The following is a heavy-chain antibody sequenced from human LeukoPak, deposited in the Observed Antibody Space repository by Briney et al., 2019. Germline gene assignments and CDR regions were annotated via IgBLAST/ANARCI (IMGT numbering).Heavy chain of an antibody. Sequence: PGGSLRLSCAASGFTFSSYPMHWVRQPPGKGLEWVAVTSHDGATKYYADSVKGRFTISKDDSKNTLYLQMNSLRVEDTAVYYCARDDPGGIDYWGQGTLVTVSS. D-gene: IGHD1-1*01. CDR1: GFTFSSYP. J-gene: IGHJ4*02. V-gene: IGHV3-30-3*01. CDR2: TSHDGATK. CDR3: ARDDPGGIDY.